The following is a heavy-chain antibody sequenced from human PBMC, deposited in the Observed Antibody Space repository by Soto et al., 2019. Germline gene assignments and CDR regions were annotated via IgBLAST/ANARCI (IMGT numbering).Heavy chain of an antibody. CDR2: VIPNLGVT. CDR1: GGTLSSYT. J-gene: IGHJ4*02. Sequence: GASVKVSCKASGGTLSSYTFSWVRQAPGQGLEWMGRVIPNLGVTNYAKKFQGRFTIVVDTSTSTAYMELNSLRYEDTAVYYCAKVNEKTVPAAMQNFDYWGQGTLVTVSS. D-gene: IGHD2-2*01. CDR3: AKVNEKTVPAAMQNFDY. V-gene: IGHV1-69*02.